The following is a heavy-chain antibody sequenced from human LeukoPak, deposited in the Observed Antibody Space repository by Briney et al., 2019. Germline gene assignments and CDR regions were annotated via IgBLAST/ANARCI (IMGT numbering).Heavy chain of an antibody. V-gene: IGHV3-21*01. CDR2: ISSSSSYI. Sequence: PGGSLRLSWAASGFTFSSYAMSWVRQAPGKGLEWVSSISSSSSYIYYADSVKGRFTISRDNAKNSLYLQMNSLRAEDTAVYYCARAGDDYGDYDLYYWGQGTLVTVSS. CDR1: GFTFSSYA. J-gene: IGHJ4*02. D-gene: IGHD4-17*01. CDR3: ARAGDDYGDYDLYY.